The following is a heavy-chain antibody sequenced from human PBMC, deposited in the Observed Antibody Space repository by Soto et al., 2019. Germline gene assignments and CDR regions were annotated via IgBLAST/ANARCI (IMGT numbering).Heavy chain of an antibody. D-gene: IGHD6-13*01. J-gene: IGHJ4*02. CDR2: INPSGGST. CDR3: AREGVSGIAAAGTDFDY. CDR1: GYTFTSYY. V-gene: IGHV1-46*01. Sequence: QVQLVQSGAEVKKPGASVKVSCKASGYTFTSYYMHWVRQAPGQGLEWMGIINPSGGSTSYAQKFQGRVTMTRATSTSTVDMELSRLRSEDTVVYYCAREGVSGIAAAGTDFDYWGQGTLVTVSS.